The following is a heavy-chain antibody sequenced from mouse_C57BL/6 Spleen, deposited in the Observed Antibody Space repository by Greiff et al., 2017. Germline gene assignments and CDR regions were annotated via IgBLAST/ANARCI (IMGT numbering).Heavy chain of an antibody. D-gene: IGHD3-1*01. J-gene: IGHJ4*01. V-gene: IGHV3-6*01. CDR2: ISYDGSN. CDR1: GYSITSGYY. Sequence: EVKLVESGPGLVKPSQSLSLTCSVTGYSITSGYYWNWIRQFPGNKLEWMGYISYDGSNNYNPSLKNRISITRDTSKNQFFLKLNSVTTEDTATYYCARETTGHYYAMDYWGQGTSVTVSS. CDR3: ARETTGHYYAMDY.